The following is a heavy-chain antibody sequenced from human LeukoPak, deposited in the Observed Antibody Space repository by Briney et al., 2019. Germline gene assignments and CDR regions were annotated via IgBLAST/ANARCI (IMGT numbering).Heavy chain of an antibody. CDR2: INPSGGST. D-gene: IGHD6-13*01. J-gene: IGHJ3*02. V-gene: IGHV1-46*01. Sequence: GASVKVSCKASGYTFTSYYMHWVRQAPGQGLEWMGIINPSGGSTSYAQKFQGRVTMTRDTSTSTVYMELSSLRSEDTAVYYCARVSSGYSSSWLHSAFDIWGQGTMVTVSS. CDR1: GYTFTSYY. CDR3: ARVSSGYSSSWLHSAFDI.